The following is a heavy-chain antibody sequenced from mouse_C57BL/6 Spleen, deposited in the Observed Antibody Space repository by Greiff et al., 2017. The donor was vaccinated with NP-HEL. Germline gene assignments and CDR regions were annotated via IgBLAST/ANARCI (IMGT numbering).Heavy chain of an antibody. D-gene: IGHD1-1*01. Sequence: VQLQQSGAELVRPGTSVKVSCKASGYAFTNYLIEWVKQRPGQGLEWIGVINPGSGGTNYNEKFKGKATLTADKSSSTAYMQLSSLTSEDSAVYFCARSFTTVVARAMDYWGQGTSVTVSS. V-gene: IGHV1-54*01. CDR3: ARSFTTVVARAMDY. CDR1: GYAFTNYL. J-gene: IGHJ4*01. CDR2: INPGSGGT.